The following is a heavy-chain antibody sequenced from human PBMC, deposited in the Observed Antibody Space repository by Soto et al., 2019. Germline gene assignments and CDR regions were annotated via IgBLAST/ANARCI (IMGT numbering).Heavy chain of an antibody. V-gene: IGHV4-31*03. D-gene: IGHD6-13*01. CDR2: VYFSGST. Sequence: QVQLQESGPGLVEPSQTLSLTCTVSGGSVSRGGFYWSWIRQHPGKGLEWIGYVYFSGSTYQNPPLRSRVAISIDTPKNQFFLKLSSMTAADTAVYYCARGVAAAGPFDYWGQGNLVTVPS. CDR1: GGSVSRGGFY. J-gene: IGHJ4*02. CDR3: ARGVAAAGPFDY.